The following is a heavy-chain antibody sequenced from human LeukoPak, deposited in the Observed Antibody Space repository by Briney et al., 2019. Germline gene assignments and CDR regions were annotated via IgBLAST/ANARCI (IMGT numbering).Heavy chain of an antibody. CDR1: GGSISGSSYY. V-gene: IGHV4-39*02. D-gene: IGHD3-10*01. CDR3: AREEGTARFDY. J-gene: IGHJ4*02. CDR2: IYYSGST. Sequence: SETLSLTCTVSGGSISGSSYYWGWIRQPPGKGLEWIGSIYYSGSTYYNPSLKSRVIISVDTSKNQFSLKLSSVTAADTAVYYCAREEGTARFDYWGQGTLVTVSS.